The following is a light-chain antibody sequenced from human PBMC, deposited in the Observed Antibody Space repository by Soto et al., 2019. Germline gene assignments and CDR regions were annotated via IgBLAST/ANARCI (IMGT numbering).Light chain of an antibody. J-gene: IGLJ2*01. Sequence: QSVLTQPPSVSAAPGQRVTLSCTGSSSNIGAGYDVHWYLQLPGTAPKLLIYGNSNRPSGVPDRFSGSKSGTSASLAITGLQAEDEADYYCQSYDSSLSAVVFGGGTKLTVL. CDR2: GNS. CDR1: SSNIGAGYD. V-gene: IGLV1-40*01. CDR3: QSYDSSLSAVV.